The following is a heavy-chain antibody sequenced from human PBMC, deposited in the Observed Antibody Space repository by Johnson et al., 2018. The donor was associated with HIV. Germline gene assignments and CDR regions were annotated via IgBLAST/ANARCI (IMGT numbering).Heavy chain of an antibody. CDR2: ISSNGGST. Sequence: VQLVESGGGLVQPGGSLRLSCAASGFNFSSYAMHWVRQAPGKGLEYVSAISSNGGSTYYANSVKGRFTISRDNSKNTLYLQMGNLRADEMDVYYCAREETTAPAAFDIWGQGTMVTVSS. D-gene: IGHD4-17*01. CDR3: AREETTAPAAFDI. CDR1: GFNFSSYA. V-gene: IGHV3-64*01. J-gene: IGHJ3*02.